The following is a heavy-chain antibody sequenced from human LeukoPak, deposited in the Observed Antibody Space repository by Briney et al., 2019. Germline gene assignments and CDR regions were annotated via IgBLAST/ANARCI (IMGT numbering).Heavy chain of an antibody. CDR1: GFTVSNNY. CDR2: IYSGGST. D-gene: IGHD5-18*01. J-gene: IGHJ4*02. Sequence: GGSLRLSCAASGFTVSNNYMSWVRQAPGKGLEWVSVIYSGGSTYYADSVKGRFTISRDNSKNTLYLQMNSLRAEDTAVYYCARDLALSGGYSYGMKYWGQGTLVTVSS. CDR3: ARDLALSGGYSYGMKY. V-gene: IGHV3-53*01.